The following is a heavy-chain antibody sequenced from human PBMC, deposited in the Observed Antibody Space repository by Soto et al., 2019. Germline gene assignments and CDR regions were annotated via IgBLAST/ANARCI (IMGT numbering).Heavy chain of an antibody. V-gene: IGHV3-30*18. J-gene: IGHJ4*02. Sequence: GGSLRLSCAASGFTFSSYGMHWVRQAPGKGLEWVAVISYDGSNKYYADSVKGRFTISRDNSKNTLYLQMNSLRAEDTAVYYCAKIFTMIVVPEPGGDFDYWGQGTLVTVSS. CDR1: GFTFSSYG. CDR3: AKIFTMIVVPEPGGDFDY. CDR2: ISYDGSNK. D-gene: IGHD3-22*01.